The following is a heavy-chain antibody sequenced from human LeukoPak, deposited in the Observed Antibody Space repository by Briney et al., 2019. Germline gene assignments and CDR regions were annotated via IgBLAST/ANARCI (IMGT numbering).Heavy chain of an antibody. Sequence: PSETLSLTCAVSGYSISNAYYWGWIRQPPGKGLEWIASMYHSGSTYYNPSLKSRATISVDTSKNQFSLKLNSVTAADTAVYYCVRHPRYSTGWAIDYWGQGTLVTVSS. V-gene: IGHV4-38-2*01. CDR3: VRHPRYSTGWAIDY. CDR2: MYHSGST. J-gene: IGHJ4*02. CDR1: GYSISNAYY. D-gene: IGHD6-19*01.